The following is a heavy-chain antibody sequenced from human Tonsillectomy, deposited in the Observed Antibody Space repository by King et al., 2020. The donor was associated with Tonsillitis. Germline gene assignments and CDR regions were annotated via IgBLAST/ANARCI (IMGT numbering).Heavy chain of an antibody. V-gene: IGHV4-59*08. CDR2: IYYSGST. CDR1: GGSITGYY. J-gene: IGHJ3*02. CDR3: ARRRAIVGTSHRDAFDI. D-gene: IGHD1-26*01. Sequence: VQLQESGPGLVKPSETLSLTCTVSGGSITGYYWSWIRQPPGKGLEWIGYIYYSGSTNYNPSLKSRATISVDTSNNQFSLKLSSVTAADTAVYYCARRRAIVGTSHRDAFDIWGQGTMVTVSS.